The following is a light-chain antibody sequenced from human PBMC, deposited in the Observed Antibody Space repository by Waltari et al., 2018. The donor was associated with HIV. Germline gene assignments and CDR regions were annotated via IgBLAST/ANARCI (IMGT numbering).Light chain of an antibody. CDR1: NIERKR. CDR2: YDS. Sequence: SSVLTPPPSVSVAPGKTARITCGGNNIERKRGHWYQQKPGQAPALVIYYDSDRPSGIPERFSGSNSGDTATLTISRVGDGDEADYYCQVWDSSSDHVLFGGGTKLTVL. V-gene: IGLV3-21*04. J-gene: IGLJ3*02. CDR3: QVWDSSSDHVL.